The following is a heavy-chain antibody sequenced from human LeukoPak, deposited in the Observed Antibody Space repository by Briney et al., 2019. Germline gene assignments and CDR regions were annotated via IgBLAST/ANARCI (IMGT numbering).Heavy chain of an antibody. Sequence: PGRSLRLSCAAAGFTFDVYAMHWVRQAPGEGLEWVSGISWISGSIGYADSVKGRFTISRDNAKNSLYLQMNSLRAEDTALYYCAKGDYDSSGYRGGNWFDPWGQGTLVTVSS. CDR2: ISWISGSI. J-gene: IGHJ5*02. CDR1: GFTFDVYA. D-gene: IGHD3-22*01. V-gene: IGHV3-9*01. CDR3: AKGDYDSSGYRGGNWFDP.